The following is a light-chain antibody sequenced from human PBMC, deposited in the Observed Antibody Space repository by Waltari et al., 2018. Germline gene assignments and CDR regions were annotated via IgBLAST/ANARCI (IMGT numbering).Light chain of an antibody. CDR2: GAS. J-gene: IGKJ1*01. CDR1: QSINST. Sequence: EIVMTQSPDTLSVPPGEPATPSSRASQSINSTVSWYQQRPGQAPRLLIYGASTRATGIPARFSGSGSGTEFTLTISSLQSEDFAVYYCQQFNNWAPWTFGQGTKVEIK. CDR3: QQFNNWAPWT. V-gene: IGKV3-15*01.